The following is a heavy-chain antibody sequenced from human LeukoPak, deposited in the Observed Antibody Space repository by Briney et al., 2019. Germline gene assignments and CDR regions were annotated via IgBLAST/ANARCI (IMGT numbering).Heavy chain of an antibody. J-gene: IGHJ4*02. CDR1: GFTFSSYS. D-gene: IGHD6-13*01. Sequence: GGSLRLSCAASGFTFSSYSMNWVRQAPGKGLEWVSSISSSSSYIYYADSVKGRFTISRDNSKNTLYLQMNSLRAEDTAVYYCAKSRPFGSSSWYGDWGQGTLVTVSS. CDR3: AKSRPFGSSSWYGD. CDR2: ISSSSSYI. V-gene: IGHV3-21*04.